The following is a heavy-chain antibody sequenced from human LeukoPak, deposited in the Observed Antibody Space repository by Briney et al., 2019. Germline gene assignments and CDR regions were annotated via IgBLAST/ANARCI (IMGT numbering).Heavy chain of an antibody. Sequence: GGSLRLSCAASGFIFSSYSMSWVRQAPGKGLEWVSVITGSGGNTYYADSVKGRFTISKDNSKNTVYLQMSSLRAEDTAVYYCAKAAIAYCGGDCSLYYYYGMDVWGQGTTVTVSS. V-gene: IGHV3-23*01. D-gene: IGHD2-21*02. CDR1: GFIFSSYS. J-gene: IGHJ6*02. CDR2: ITGSGGNT. CDR3: AKAAIAYCGGDCSLYYYYGMDV.